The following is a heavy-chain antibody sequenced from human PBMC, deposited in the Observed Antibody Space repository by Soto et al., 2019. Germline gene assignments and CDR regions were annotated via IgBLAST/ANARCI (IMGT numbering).Heavy chain of an antibody. V-gene: IGHV3-23*01. Sequence: EVQLLESGGGLVQPGGSLRLSCAASGFTFSSYVMSWVRQVPGKGLEWVSAISGGGGNTYYADSVKGRFTISRDNSKNTLCLQMNSLRAEDTAVYYCARGDYGDCSPRWLNYWGQGTLVTVSS. J-gene: IGHJ4*02. CDR1: GFTFSSYV. CDR3: ARGDYGDCSPRWLNY. CDR2: ISGGGGNT. D-gene: IGHD4-17*01.